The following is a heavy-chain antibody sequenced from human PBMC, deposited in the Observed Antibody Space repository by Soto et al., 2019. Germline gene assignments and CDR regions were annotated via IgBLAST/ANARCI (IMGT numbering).Heavy chain of an antibody. Sequence: EVHLLESGGGLVQPGGSLRLSCTASGFTFSSYAMTWVRQAPGRGLEGVSGITASGGRTFYADSVKGRFTISRDNSRSRLYRKMNSLRAEDTAVYYCAKDTRYADYVRWFDSWGQGTLVTVSS. CDR1: GFTFSSYA. J-gene: IGHJ5*01. CDR3: AKDTRYADYVRWFDS. V-gene: IGHV3-23*01. CDR2: ITASGGRT. D-gene: IGHD4-17*01.